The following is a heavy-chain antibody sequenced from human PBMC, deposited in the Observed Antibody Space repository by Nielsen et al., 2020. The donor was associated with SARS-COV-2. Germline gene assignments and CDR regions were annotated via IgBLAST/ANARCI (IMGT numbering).Heavy chain of an antibody. Sequence: ASVKVSCKASGYTFTSYGISWVRQAPGQGLEWMGWISAYNGNTNYAQKLQGRVTMTTDTSTSTAYMELRSLRSDDTAVYYCARDTTIYGVLYYFDYWGQGTLVTVSS. CDR3: ARDTTIYGVLYYFDY. D-gene: IGHD4-17*01. J-gene: IGHJ4*02. V-gene: IGHV1-18*01. CDR1: GYTFTSYG. CDR2: ISAYNGNT.